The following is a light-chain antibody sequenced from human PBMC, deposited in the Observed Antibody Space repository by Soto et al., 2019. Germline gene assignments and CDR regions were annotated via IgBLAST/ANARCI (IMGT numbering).Light chain of an antibody. CDR1: QSVSSN. CDR3: QQYNSWPPT. J-gene: IGKJ1*01. V-gene: IGKV3-15*01. CDR2: GAS. Sequence: IVMTQSPATLPVSPEERVTLSCRASQSVSSNLAWYQQKPGQAPRLLISGASTRATGVPARFSGSGSGTEFTLTISSLQSEDFALYHCQQYNSWPPTFGQGTKVDIK.